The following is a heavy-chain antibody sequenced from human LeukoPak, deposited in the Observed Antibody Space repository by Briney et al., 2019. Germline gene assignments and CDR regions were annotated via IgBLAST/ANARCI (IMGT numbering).Heavy chain of an antibody. CDR2: INPDNGAT. CDR3: ASGGYNGYMDV. Sequence: ASVKVSCKASGYTFTGNYLHWVRQAPGQRLEWMGWINPDNGATDYSQKFQARVTVTRDLSTSTSYMELNMLTSDDTAVYYCASGGYNGYMDVWGEGTTVIVSS. J-gene: IGHJ6*03. CDR1: GYTFTGNY. D-gene: IGHD1-14*01. V-gene: IGHV1-2*02.